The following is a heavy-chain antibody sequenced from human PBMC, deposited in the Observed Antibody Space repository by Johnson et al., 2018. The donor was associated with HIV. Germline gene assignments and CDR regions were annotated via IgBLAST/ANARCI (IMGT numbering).Heavy chain of an antibody. V-gene: IGHV3-11*04. CDR3: AREGAWEPPLDAIDI. D-gene: IGHD1-26*01. J-gene: IGHJ3*02. CDR2: ISSSGTTI. Sequence: QVQLVESGGGVVKPGGSLRLSCAASGFTFSDYYMNWIRQAPGKGLQWVSYISSSGTTIYYGDSVKGRFTISRDNSKNTLYLQMNSLRAEDTAVYYCAREGAWEPPLDAIDIWGQGTMVTVSS. CDR1: GFTFSDYY.